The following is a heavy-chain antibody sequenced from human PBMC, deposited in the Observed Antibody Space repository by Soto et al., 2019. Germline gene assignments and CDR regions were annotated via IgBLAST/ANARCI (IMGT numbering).Heavy chain of an antibody. CDR3: ARSRNLITEAEQVGDFNY. V-gene: IGHV2-5*02. J-gene: IGHJ4*02. D-gene: IGHD3-10*01. Sequence: QINLKESGPTLLNPTQTLTLTCSFSGFSLTTPGVGVGWVRQSPGEALEWLALIYWDDDERYSPSLKTGVTISKDPSKNQVDLKMTNMAPVDTATYYCARSRNLITEAEQVGDFNYWGQGNLVAVSS. CDR1: GFSLTTPGVG. CDR2: IYWDDDE.